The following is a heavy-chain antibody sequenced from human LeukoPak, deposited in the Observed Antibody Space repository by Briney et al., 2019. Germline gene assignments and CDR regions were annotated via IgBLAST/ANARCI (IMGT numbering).Heavy chain of an antibody. J-gene: IGHJ4*02. V-gene: IGHV3-33*01. Sequence: SGGSLRLSCAASGFPFSRNDLHWVRQAPGKGLEWVAVILYDGSNKFYADSVRGRFTISRDNSKNTLYLQMNNLRVEDTAVYYCARPPSGIALYYFDYWGQGTLVTVSS. CDR1: GFPFSRND. D-gene: IGHD6-13*01. CDR2: ILYDGSNK. CDR3: ARPPSGIALYYFDY.